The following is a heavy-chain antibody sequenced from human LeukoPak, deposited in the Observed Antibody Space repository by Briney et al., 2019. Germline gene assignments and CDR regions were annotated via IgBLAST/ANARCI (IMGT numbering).Heavy chain of an antibody. D-gene: IGHD6-13*01. CDR3: ARKRKGISSSYPFLNYYYMDV. J-gene: IGHJ6*03. CDR1: GGSISSSSYY. CDR2: IYYSGST. Sequence: PSQTLSLTCTVSGGSISSSSYYWGWIRQPPGKGLEWIGSIYYSGSTYYNPSLKSRVTISVDTSKNQFSLKLSSVTAADTAVYYCARKRKGISSSYPFLNYYYMDVWGKGTTVTVSS. V-gene: IGHV4-39*07.